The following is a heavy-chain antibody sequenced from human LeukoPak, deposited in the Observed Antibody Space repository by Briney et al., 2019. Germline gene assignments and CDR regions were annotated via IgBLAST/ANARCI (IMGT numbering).Heavy chain of an antibody. D-gene: IGHD3-22*01. CDR3: ARDLDGSGYYPDY. CDR2: INPSGGST. CDR1: GYTFTSFY. Sequence: GASVKVSCKASGYTFTSFYMHWVRQAPGQGLEWMGIINPSGGSTSYAQKFQGRVTMTRDTSTNTVYVELSSLISEDTAVYYCARDLDGSGYYPDYWGQGTLLTVSS. V-gene: IGHV1-46*01. J-gene: IGHJ4*02.